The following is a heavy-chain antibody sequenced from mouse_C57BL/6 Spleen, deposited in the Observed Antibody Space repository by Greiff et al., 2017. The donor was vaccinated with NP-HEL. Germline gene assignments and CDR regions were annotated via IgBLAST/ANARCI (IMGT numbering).Heavy chain of an antibody. CDR1: GYTFTGYW. CDR2: ILPGSGST. J-gene: IGHJ1*03. V-gene: IGHV1-9*01. CDR3: ARRVDTYDDDEYFDV. D-gene: IGHD2-4*01. Sequence: VKLVESGAELMMPGASVKLSCKATGYTFTGYWIAWVKQRPGHGLEWIGEILPGSGSTNYNEKFKGKATFTADTSSNTAYMQLSSLTTEYSAIYYCARRVDTYDDDEYFDVWGTGTTVTVSS.